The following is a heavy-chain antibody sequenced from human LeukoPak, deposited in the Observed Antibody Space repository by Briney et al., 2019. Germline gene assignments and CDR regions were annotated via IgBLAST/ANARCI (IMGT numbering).Heavy chain of an antibody. Sequence: GRSLRLSCAASGFTFSSFGMHWVRQAPGKVLEWVALISYDGNNKYYPDSVKGRFTISRDNSKNTLYLQMNSLRADDTAVYYCAKDLGSGSFHLNAFDSWGQGTLVTVSS. D-gene: IGHD3-10*01. CDR1: GFTFSSFG. CDR2: ISYDGNNK. V-gene: IGHV3-30*18. CDR3: AKDLGSGSFHLNAFDS. J-gene: IGHJ4*02.